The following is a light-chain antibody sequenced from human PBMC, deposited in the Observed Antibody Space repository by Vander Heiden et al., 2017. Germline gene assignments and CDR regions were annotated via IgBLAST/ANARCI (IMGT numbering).Light chain of an antibody. CDR3: QSYDSDNRGV. J-gene: IGLJ2*01. CDR2: EDN. CDR1: SGRMAKNY. V-gene: IGLV6-57*01. Sequence: NFILTQPHSVAESPEKTVTITCTRSSGRMAKNYVQEYQQRTGSSPTTVISEDNQRPSGVPDRFSGSIDISSNSASLTISGLKTEDEADYYCQSYDSDNRGVFGGGTKLTVL.